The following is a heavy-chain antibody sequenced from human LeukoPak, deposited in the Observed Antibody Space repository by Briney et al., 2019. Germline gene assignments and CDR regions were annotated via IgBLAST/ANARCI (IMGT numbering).Heavy chain of an antibody. CDR2: ISDEGNTK. CDR1: GFTFSNFA. D-gene: IGHD3-22*01. Sequence: GGSLRLSCAVSGFTFSNFAMHWVRQAPGKGLEWVAVISDEGNTKIYADSVKGRFTISRDNSKNTLYLQMNSLRAEDTAVYYCARDGDYYDSSGYYYVPAFDIWGQGTMVTVSS. CDR3: ARDGDYYDSSGYYYVPAFDI. V-gene: IGHV3-30*14. J-gene: IGHJ3*02.